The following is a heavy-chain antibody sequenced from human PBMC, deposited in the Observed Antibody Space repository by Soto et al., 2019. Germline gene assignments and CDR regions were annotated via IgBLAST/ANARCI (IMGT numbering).Heavy chain of an antibody. Sequence: GGSLRLSCAASGFTFSSYGMHWVRQAPGKGLEWVAVISYDGSNKYYADSVKGRFTISRDNAKNSLYLQMNSLRDEDTAVYYCARARIAAAGLSFDPWGQGTLVTVSS. CDR2: ISYDGSNK. CDR1: GFTFSSYG. CDR3: ARARIAAAGLSFDP. J-gene: IGHJ5*02. D-gene: IGHD6-13*01. V-gene: IGHV3-30*03.